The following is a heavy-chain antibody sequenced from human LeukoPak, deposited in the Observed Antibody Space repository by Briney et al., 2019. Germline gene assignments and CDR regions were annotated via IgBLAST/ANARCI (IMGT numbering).Heavy chain of an antibody. V-gene: IGHV3-43*02. D-gene: IGHD2-2*01. J-gene: IGHJ5*02. CDR2: ISGDGGST. CDR1: GFTFSSYW. Sequence: GGSLRLSCAASGFTFSSYWMSWVRQAPGKGLEWVSLISGDGGSTYYADSVKGRFTIPRDNSKNSLYLQMNSLRTEDTALYYCAKGVVPAAISWFDPWGQGTLVTVSS. CDR3: AKGVVPAAISWFDP.